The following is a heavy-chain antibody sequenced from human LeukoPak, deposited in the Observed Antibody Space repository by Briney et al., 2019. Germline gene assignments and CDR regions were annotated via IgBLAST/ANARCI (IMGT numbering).Heavy chain of an antibody. CDR2: IYTSGST. CDR1: GGSISSGSYY. V-gene: IGHV4-61*02. CDR3: ARATAYYDFWSGYRETNYYYYYMDV. D-gene: IGHD3-3*01. J-gene: IGHJ6*03. Sequence: SQTLSLTCTVSGGSISSGSYYWSWIRQPAGKGLEWIGRIYTSGSTNYNPSLESRVTISVDTSKNQFSLKLSSVTAADTAVYYCARATAYYDFWSGYRETNYYYYYMDVWGKGTTVTVSS.